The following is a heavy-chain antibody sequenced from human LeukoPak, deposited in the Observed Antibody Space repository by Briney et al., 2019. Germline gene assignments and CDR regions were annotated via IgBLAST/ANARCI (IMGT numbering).Heavy chain of an antibody. CDR1: GFTFSSYI. CDR3: AREGVDSSGYLYYFDY. V-gene: IGHV3-21*06. D-gene: IGHD3-22*01. CDR2: ISSTSSYI. J-gene: IGHJ4*02. Sequence: GGSLRLSCAASGFTFSSYIINWVRQAPGKGLEWVSSISSTSSYIYYADSVKGRFTISRDNAKNSLYLEMNSLRAEDTAVYYCAREGVDSSGYLYYFDYWGQGTLVTVSS.